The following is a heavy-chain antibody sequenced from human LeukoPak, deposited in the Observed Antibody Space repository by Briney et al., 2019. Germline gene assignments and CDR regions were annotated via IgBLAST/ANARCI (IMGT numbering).Heavy chain of an antibody. CDR3: ARDNYDISGYYVFDP. V-gene: IGHV3-30*03. CDR2: LSYDGSNK. D-gene: IGHD3-22*01. CDR1: GFTFSSYA. Sequence: PGRSLRLSCAPSGFTFSSYAMHWVRQAPGKGLEWVAVLSYDGSNKYYADSVKGRFTISRDHPTNTLYLQMNGLRAEDTAVYSCARDNYDISGYYVFDPWGQGTLVTVSS. J-gene: IGHJ5*02.